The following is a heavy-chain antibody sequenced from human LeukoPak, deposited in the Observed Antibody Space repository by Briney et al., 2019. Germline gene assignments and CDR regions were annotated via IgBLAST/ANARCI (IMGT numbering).Heavy chain of an antibody. D-gene: IGHD3-3*01. V-gene: IGHV3-23*01. CDR1: GFTFSSYA. CDR3: AKSYIDFWSGYYKYYFDY. CDR2: ISGSGGST. Sequence: GGSLRLSCAASGFTFSSYAMSWVRQAPGKGLEWVSAISGSGGSTYYADSVKGRFTISRGNSENTLYLQMTSLRAEDTAVYYCAKSYIDFWSGYYKYYFDYWGQGTLVTVSS. J-gene: IGHJ4*02.